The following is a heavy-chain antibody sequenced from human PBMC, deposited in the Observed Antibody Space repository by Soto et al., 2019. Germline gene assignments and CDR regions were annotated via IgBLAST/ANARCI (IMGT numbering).Heavy chain of an antibody. CDR1: GGSISSYY. CDR2: IYYSGST. V-gene: IGHV4-59*01. J-gene: IGHJ4*02. D-gene: IGHD3-22*01. CDR3: ARMSNSGYPLDY. Sequence: SETLSLTCTVSGGSISSYYSSWIRQPPGKGLEWIGYIYYSGSTNYNPSLKSRVTISVDTSKNQFSLKLSSVTAADTAVYYCARMSNSGYPLDYWGQGTLVTVSS.